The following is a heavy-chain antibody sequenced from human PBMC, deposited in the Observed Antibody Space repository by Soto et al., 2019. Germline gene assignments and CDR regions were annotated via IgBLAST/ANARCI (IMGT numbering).Heavy chain of an antibody. Sequence: EVQLVESGGGLVQPGGSLRLSCAASGLTFSSYWMSWVRQAPGKGLEWVANIKQDGSEKYYVDSVKGRFTISRDNAKNSLYLQMNSLRAEDTAVYYCARDPQDYPDYWGQGTLVTVSS. CDR3: ARDPQDYPDY. D-gene: IGHD4-17*01. J-gene: IGHJ4*02. V-gene: IGHV3-7*01. CDR2: IKQDGSEK. CDR1: GLTFSSYW.